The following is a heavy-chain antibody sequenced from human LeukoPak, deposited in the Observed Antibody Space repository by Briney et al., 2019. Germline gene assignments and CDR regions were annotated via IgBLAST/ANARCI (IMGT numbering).Heavy chain of an antibody. V-gene: IGHV3-48*01. J-gene: IGHJ5*02. Sequence: PGGSLRLSCAASGFTFSSYSMNWVRQAPGKGLEWVSYISSSSSTIYYADSVKGRFTISRDNAKNSLYLQMNSLRAEDTAVYYCAKSLGLGTGTTFTSVESWFDPWGQGTLVTVSS. CDR2: ISSSSSTI. CDR3: AKSLGLGTGTTFTSVESWFDP. D-gene: IGHD1-7*01. CDR1: GFTFSSYS.